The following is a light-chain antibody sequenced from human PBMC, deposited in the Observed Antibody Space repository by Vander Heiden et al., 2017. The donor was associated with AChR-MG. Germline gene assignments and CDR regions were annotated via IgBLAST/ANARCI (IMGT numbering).Light chain of an antibody. Sequence: IQITQSPSSLSASVGHRVTITCRASQSISSYLNWYQQKPGKAPKLLIYAASSLQSGVPARFSGSGSGTDFTLTISSLQPEDFATYYCQQSYSTPPRAFGQGTRLEIK. CDR1: QSISSY. CDR2: AAS. CDR3: QQSYSTPPRA. V-gene: IGKV1-39*01. J-gene: IGKJ5*01.